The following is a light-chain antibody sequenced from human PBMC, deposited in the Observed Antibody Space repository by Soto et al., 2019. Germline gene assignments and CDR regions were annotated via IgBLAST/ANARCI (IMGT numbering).Light chain of an antibody. CDR2: GAS. Sequence: EIVMTQSPATLSVSPGERATLSCRATQSVSNNLAWYQKNPGQAPSLLIYGASPRATGIPARFSGSGSGTEFTLTISSLQSEYFAVYYCQQYNNWWTFVPGTRVEIK. CDR1: QSVSNN. V-gene: IGKV3-15*01. CDR3: QQYNNWWT. J-gene: IGKJ1*01.